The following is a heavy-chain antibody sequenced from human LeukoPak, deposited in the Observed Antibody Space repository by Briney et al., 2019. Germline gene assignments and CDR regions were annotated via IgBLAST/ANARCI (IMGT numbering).Heavy chain of an antibody. CDR1: GFTFSSYA. CDR3: AKVGNDSSGYYYEYYFDY. V-gene: IGHV3-23*01. CDR2: ISGGGGST. D-gene: IGHD3-22*01. Sequence: PGGSLRLSCAASGFTFSSYAMSWVRQAPGKGLEWVSAISGGGGSTYYADSVKGRFTISRDNSKNTLYLQMNSLRAEDTAVYYCAKVGNDSSGYYYEYYFDYWGQGTLVTVS. J-gene: IGHJ4*02.